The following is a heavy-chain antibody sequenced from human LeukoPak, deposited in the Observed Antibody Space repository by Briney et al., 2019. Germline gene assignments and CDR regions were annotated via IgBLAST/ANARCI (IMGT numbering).Heavy chain of an antibody. CDR3: ARVRCTSNSCFPDY. Sequence: GGSLRLSCAASGFTFSTYWMSWVRQAPGKGLEWVANIKQDGSDKYYVDSVKGRFTISRDNAKNSLFLQMNSLRAEDTAVYYCARVRCTSNSCFPDYWGQGTLVTVSS. V-gene: IGHV3-7*01. J-gene: IGHJ4*02. CDR2: IKQDGSDK. CDR1: GFTFSTYW. D-gene: IGHD2-15*01.